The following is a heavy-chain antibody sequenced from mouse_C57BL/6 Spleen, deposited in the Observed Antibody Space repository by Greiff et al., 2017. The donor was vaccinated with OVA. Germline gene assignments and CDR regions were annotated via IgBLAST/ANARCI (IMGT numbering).Heavy chain of an antibody. J-gene: IGHJ4*01. Sequence: VQLQQSGAELVRPGASVKLSCKASGYTFTDYYINWVKQRPGQGLEWIARIYPGSGNTYYNEKFKGKATLTAEKSSSTAYMQLSSLTSEDSAVYFCARRDGNYVDYAMDYWGQGTSVTVSS. CDR2: IYPGSGNT. V-gene: IGHV1-76*01. D-gene: IGHD2-1*01. CDR3: ARRDGNYVDYAMDY. CDR1: GYTFTDYY.